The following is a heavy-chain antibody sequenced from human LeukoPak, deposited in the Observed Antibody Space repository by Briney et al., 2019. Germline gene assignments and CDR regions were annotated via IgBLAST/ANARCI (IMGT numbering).Heavy chain of an antibody. J-gene: IGHJ6*02. Sequence: GGSLRLSCAASGFTFSSYSMNWVRQAPGKGLEWVSSISSSSSYIYYADSVKGRFTISRDNAKNSLYLQMNSLRAEDTAEYYCARDQELRYFDWRRANYYYYYGMDVWGQGTTVTVSS. CDR2: ISSSSSYI. V-gene: IGHV3-21*01. CDR1: GFTFSSYS. D-gene: IGHD3-9*01. CDR3: ARDQELRYFDWRRANYYYYYGMDV.